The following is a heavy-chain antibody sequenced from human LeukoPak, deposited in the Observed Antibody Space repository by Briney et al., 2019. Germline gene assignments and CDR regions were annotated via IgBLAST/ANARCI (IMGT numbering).Heavy chain of an antibody. CDR1: GFTFSSYS. Sequence: PGGSLRLSCAGSGFTFSSYSMNWVRQVPGKGLEWVSSISSGGTYIYYADSVKGRFTISRDNAKNSLYLQMNSLRAEDTAVYYCARDRSGYSGYECQAYWGQGTLVTVSS. J-gene: IGHJ4*02. CDR2: ISSGGTYI. D-gene: IGHD5-12*01. V-gene: IGHV3-21*01. CDR3: ARDRSGYSGYECQAY.